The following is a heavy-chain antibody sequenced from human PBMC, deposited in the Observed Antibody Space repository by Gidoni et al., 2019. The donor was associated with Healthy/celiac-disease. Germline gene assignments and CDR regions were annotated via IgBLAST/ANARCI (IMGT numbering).Heavy chain of an antibody. CDR2: IIPILGIA. D-gene: IGHD5-18*01. CDR3: ARVTKGTAMVAYFDY. V-gene: IGHV1-69*10. CDR1: GGPFSSYA. J-gene: IGHJ4*02. Sequence: QVQLVQSGAEVKKPGSSVKVSCKASGGPFSSYAISWVRQAPGQGLEWMGGIIPILGIANYAQKFQGRVTITADKSTSTAYMELSSLRSEDTAVYYCARVTKGTAMVAYFDYWGQGTLVTVSS.